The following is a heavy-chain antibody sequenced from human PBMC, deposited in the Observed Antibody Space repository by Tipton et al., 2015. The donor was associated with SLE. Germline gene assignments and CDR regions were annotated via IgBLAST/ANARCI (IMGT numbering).Heavy chain of an antibody. CDR2: IYYSGST. J-gene: IGHJ6*03. CDR3: ARDFGGAARHYYYYMDV. V-gene: IGHV4-61*01. CDR1: GGSVSSGSYY. D-gene: IGHD6-6*01. Sequence: TLSLTCTVSGGSVSSGSYYWSWIRQPPGKGLEWIGYIYYSGSTNYNPSLKSRVTISVDTSKNQFSLKLSSVTAADTAVYYCARDFGGAARHYYYYMDVWGKGTTVTVSS.